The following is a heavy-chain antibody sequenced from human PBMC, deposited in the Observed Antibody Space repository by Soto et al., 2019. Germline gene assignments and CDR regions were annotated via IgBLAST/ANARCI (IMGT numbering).Heavy chain of an antibody. J-gene: IGHJ4*02. Sequence: SVKVSCKASGGTFSSYAISWVRQAPGQGLEWMGGIIPIFGTANYAQKFQGRVTITADESTSTAYMELSSLRSEDTAVYYWARDSILHCGGDCKFPRAMDYWGQGTLVTVSS. CDR1: GGTFSSYA. CDR2: IIPIFGTA. D-gene: IGHD2-21*02. CDR3: ARDSILHCGGDCKFPRAMDY. V-gene: IGHV1-69*13.